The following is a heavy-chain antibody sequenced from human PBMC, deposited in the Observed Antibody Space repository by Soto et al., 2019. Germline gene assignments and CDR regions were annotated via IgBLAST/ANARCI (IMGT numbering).Heavy chain of an antibody. V-gene: IGHV4-4*07. D-gene: IGHD1-1*01. CDR3: VRDGTKTLRDWFDP. Sequence: SETLSLTCTVSGASISGFSWSWIRKSAGKGLEWIGRIYATGTTDYNPSLKSRVMMSVDTSKKQFSLKLRSVTAADTAVYYCVRDGTKTLRDWFDPWGQGISVTVSS. J-gene: IGHJ5*02. CDR2: IYATGTT. CDR1: GASISGFS.